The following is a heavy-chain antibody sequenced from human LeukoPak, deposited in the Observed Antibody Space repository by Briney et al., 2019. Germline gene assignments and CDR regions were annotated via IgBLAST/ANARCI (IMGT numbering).Heavy chain of an antibody. V-gene: IGHV7-4-1*02. D-gene: IGHD3-16*01. CDR2: INTNTGNP. CDR3: ARVALYDWGVQYYYYMDV. CDR1: GYTFTIYA. J-gene: IGHJ6*03. Sequence: ASVKVSSMASGYTFTIYALNCVRQAPGQGREWMGWINTNTGNPTYAQGFTGRFVFSLDTSVSTAYLQISSLKAEDTAVYYCARVALYDWGVQYYYYMDVWGKGTTVTVSS.